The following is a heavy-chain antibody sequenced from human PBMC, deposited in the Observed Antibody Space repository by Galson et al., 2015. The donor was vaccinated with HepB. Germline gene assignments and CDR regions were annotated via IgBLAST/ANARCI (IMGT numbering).Heavy chain of an antibody. D-gene: IGHD1-1*01. V-gene: IGHV1-69*04. CDR1: GGTFSSYA. J-gene: IGHJ4*02. CDR3: ARVKGPTGTTTGY. Sequence: SVKVSCKASGGTFSSYAISWVRQAPGQGLEWMGRIIPILGIANYAQKFQGRVTITADKSTSTAYMELSSLRSEDTAVYYCARVKGPTGTTTGYWGQGTLVAVSS. CDR2: IIPILGIA.